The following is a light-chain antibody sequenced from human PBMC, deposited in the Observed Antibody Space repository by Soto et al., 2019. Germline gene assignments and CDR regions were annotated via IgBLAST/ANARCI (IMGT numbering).Light chain of an antibody. Sequence: QPVLTQPPSVSGTPGQRVTISCSGSFSNIGSSSVNWYQQFPGTAPKLLMYNDNQWPSGVPDRFSGSRSGTSASLAISGLQSEDEADYFCAAWDVSLNGHYAFGTGTKVTVL. CDR2: NDN. CDR3: AAWDVSLNGHYA. CDR1: FSNIGSSS. V-gene: IGLV1-44*01. J-gene: IGLJ1*01.